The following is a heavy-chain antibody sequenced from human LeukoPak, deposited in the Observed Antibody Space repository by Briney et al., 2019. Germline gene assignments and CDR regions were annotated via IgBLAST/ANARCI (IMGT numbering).Heavy chain of an antibody. CDR1: GGSISSSDYY. CDR2: IYYGGST. Sequence: SETLSLTCTVSGGSISSSDYYWGWIRQPPGKGLEWIGSIYYGGSTYYNPSLKSRVTISVDTSMNQFSLKLSFVTTADTAVYYWARALGYCSGGSGTRGYNWFDPGGRGTLVTVPS. V-gene: IGHV4-39*01. J-gene: IGHJ5*02. CDR3: ARALGYCSGGSGTRGYNWFDP. D-gene: IGHD2-15*01.